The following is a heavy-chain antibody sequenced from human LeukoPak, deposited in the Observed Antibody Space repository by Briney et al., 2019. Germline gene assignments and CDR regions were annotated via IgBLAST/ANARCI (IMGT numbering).Heavy chain of an antibody. J-gene: IGHJ1*01. Sequence: GESLKISCAASGFNFNSYMGWVRQAPEDGLEWVAIINRDETDIYYVDSVKGRFTISRDKAKSSLFLEMNSLRVEDTGVYYCARGDGRGRSDGATWGPGTLVTVSS. CDR2: INRDETDI. V-gene: IGHV3-7*01. CDR1: GFNFNSY. D-gene: IGHD6-19*01. CDR3: ARGDGRGRSDGAT.